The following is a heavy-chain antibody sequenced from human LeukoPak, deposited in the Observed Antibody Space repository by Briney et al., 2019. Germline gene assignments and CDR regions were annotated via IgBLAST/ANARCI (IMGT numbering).Heavy chain of an antibody. D-gene: IGHD1-20*01. Sequence: PSETLSLTCTVSGGSISSSSYYWGWIRQPPGKGLEWIGSIYYSGSTYYNPSLKSRVTISVDTSKNQFSLKLSSVTAADTAVYYCARGPWSITGTTNAFDIWGQGTMVTVSS. CDR2: IYYSGST. V-gene: IGHV4-39*07. J-gene: IGHJ3*02. CDR3: ARGPWSITGTTNAFDI. CDR1: GGSISSSSYY.